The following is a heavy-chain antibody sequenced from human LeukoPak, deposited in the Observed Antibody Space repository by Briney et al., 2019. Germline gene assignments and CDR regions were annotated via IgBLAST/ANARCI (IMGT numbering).Heavy chain of an antibody. CDR3: AMLPH. CDR1: GFTFSSYG. CDR2: IYYSGCT. V-gene: IGHV4-31*02. Sequence: LRLSCAASGFTFSSYGMHWVRQHPGKGLEWIGYIYYSGCTYYNPSLKSRVTISVDTSKNQFSLKLSSVTAADTAVYYCAMLPHWGQGTLVTVSS. J-gene: IGHJ4*02. D-gene: IGHD5-18*01.